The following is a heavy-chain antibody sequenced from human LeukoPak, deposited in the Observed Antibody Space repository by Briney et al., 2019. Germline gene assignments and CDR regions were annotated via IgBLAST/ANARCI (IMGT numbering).Heavy chain of an antibody. V-gene: IGHV1-69*13. CDR1: GGTFSSYA. CDR2: IIPIFGTA. CDR3: ARRDRMGYYFDY. Sequence: SVKVSCKASGGTFSSYAISWVRQAPGQGLEWMGGIIPIFGTANYAQKFQGRVTITADESTSTAYMELSSLRSEDTAVYYCARRDRMGYYFDYWGQGTLVTVSS. D-gene: IGHD2-15*01. J-gene: IGHJ4*02.